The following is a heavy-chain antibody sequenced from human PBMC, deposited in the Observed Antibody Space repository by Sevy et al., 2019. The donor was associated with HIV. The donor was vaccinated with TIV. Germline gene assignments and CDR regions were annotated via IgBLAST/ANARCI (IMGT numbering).Heavy chain of an antibody. CDR3: AGEGPYSGSYPGYYYYGMDV. Sequence: GGSLRLSCAASGFTFSSYAMHWVRQAPGKGLEWVAVTSYDGSNKYYVDTVKGRFTITRDNSKNTLYLQMNSLRAEDTAVYYCAGEGPYSGSYPGYYYYGMDVWGQGTTVTVSS. J-gene: IGHJ6*02. D-gene: IGHD1-26*01. CDR2: TSYDGSNK. CDR1: GFTFSSYA. V-gene: IGHV3-30-3*01.